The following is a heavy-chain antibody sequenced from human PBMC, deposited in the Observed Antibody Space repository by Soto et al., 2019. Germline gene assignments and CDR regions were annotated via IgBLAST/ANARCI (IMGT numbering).Heavy chain of an antibody. J-gene: IGHJ3*02. CDR3: AKDRAWNYDIYAFDI. CDR2: ISGSGGST. CDR1: GFTFSSYA. Sequence: EVQLLESGGGLVQPGGSLRLSCAASGFTFSSYAISWVRQPPGKGLEWVSAISGSGGSTYYADSVKGRFTLSRDNSRNTLYLQMNSLRAEDTAVYYCAKDRAWNYDIYAFDIWGQGTMVTVSS. V-gene: IGHV3-23*01. D-gene: IGHD1-7*01.